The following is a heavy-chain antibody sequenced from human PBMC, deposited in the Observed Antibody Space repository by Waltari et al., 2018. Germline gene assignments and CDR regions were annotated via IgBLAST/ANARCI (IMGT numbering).Heavy chain of an antibody. CDR2: IWYDGSNK. V-gene: IGHV3-30*18. Sequence: QVQLVESGGGVVQPGRSLRLSCAASGFTFSNYGMHWVRQAPGKGLEWVAVIWYDGSNKYYADSVKGRFTISRDNSKNTLYLQMDNLRAEDTAMYYCAKGWRTVDYWGQGTLVTVSS. D-gene: IGHD2-15*01. J-gene: IGHJ4*02. CDR1: GFTFSNYG. CDR3: AKGWRTVDY.